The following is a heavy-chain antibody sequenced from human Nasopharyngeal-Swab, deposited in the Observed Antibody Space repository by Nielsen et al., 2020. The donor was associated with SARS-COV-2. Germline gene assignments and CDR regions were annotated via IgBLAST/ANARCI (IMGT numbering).Heavy chain of an antibody. CDR1: GVTFSRFW. CDR3: ARMNYYFYYGMDV. CDR2: LKQDGSEE. Sequence: GGSLRLSCAASGVTFSRFWMTWVRHAPGKGLEWVAYLKQDGSEEYYVDSVEGRFTISRDNAKNSLYLQMSSLRAEDTAVYYCARMNYYFYYGMDVWGQGTTVTVSS. V-gene: IGHV3-7*01. J-gene: IGHJ6*02.